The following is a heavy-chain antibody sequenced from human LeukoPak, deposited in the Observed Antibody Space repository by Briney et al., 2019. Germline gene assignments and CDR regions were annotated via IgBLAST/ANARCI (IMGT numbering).Heavy chain of an antibody. D-gene: IGHD4-23*01. CDR2: IIPIFGTA. J-gene: IGHJ6*03. CDR3: AMDTVVTLSLPYYYMDV. V-gene: IGHV1-69*05. Sequence: ASVKGSCKASGGTFSSYAISWVRQAGVQRREWMGAIIPIFGTANYAQKFQGRVTITTDESTSTAYMELSSLRTEDTAVYYCAMDTVVTLSLPYYYMDVWGKGTTVTVSS. CDR1: GGTFSSYA.